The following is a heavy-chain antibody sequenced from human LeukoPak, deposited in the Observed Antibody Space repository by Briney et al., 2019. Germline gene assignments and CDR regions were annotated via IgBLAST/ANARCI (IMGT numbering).Heavy chain of an antibody. CDR2: INHSGST. V-gene: IGHV4-34*01. J-gene: IGHJ4*02. Sequence: SETLSLTCTVSGGSISSYYWSWIRQPPGKGLEWIGEINHSGSTNYNPSLKSRVTISVDTSKNQFSLKLSSVTAADTAVYYCARGSITMVRGALGGYWGQGTLVTVSS. CDR3: ARGSITMVRGALGGY. D-gene: IGHD3-10*01. CDR1: GGSISSYY.